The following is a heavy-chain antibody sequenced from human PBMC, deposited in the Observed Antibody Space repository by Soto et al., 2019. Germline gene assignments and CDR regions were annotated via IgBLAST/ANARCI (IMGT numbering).Heavy chain of an antibody. Sequence: SETLSLTCPVSGDSISTVDYFWAWIRQPPGQALEYIGYIYKSTTTYYNPSFESRVAISLDTSKSQFSLTVTSVTAADTAVYFCARGRYCLTGRCFPNWFDSWGQGTLVTVSS. CDR3: ARGRYCLTGRCFPNWFDS. CDR2: IYKSTTT. J-gene: IGHJ5*01. D-gene: IGHD2-15*01. CDR1: GDSISTVDYF. V-gene: IGHV4-30-4*01.